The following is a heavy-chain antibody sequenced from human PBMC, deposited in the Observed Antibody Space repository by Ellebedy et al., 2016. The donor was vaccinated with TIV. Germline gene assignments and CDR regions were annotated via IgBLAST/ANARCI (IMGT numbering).Heavy chain of an antibody. V-gene: IGHV3-23*01. CDR2: ISGTGIST. J-gene: IGHJ6*03. CDR3: ARLRDCRGTSCYTGAFYYYMDV. Sequence: GESLKISXAGSGFTFNNYVMIWVRQAPGKGLEWVAAISGTGISTYYADSVKGRFTISRDNSKKTVYLQMNSLRAEDTATYYCARLRDCRGTSCYTGAFYYYMDVWGRGTTVTVSS. D-gene: IGHD2-2*02. CDR1: GFTFNNYV.